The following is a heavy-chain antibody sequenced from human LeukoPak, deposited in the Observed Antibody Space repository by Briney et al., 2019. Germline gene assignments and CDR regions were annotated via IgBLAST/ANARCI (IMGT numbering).Heavy chain of an antibody. CDR3: ARVRDYGDYSLDY. CDR2: ISYDGSNK. V-gene: IGHV3-30-3*01. D-gene: IGHD4-17*01. J-gene: IGHJ4*02. CDR1: GFTFSSYA. Sequence: GSLRLSCAASGFTFSSYAMHWVRQAPGKGLEWVAVISYDGSNKYYADSVKGRFTISRDNSKNTLYLQMNSLRAEDTAVYYCARVRDYGDYSLDYWGQGTLVTVSS.